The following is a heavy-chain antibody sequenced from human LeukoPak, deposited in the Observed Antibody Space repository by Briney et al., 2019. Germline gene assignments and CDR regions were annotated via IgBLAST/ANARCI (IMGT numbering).Heavy chain of an antibody. D-gene: IGHD6-19*01. Sequence: SETLFLTCTVSGGSISSYYWSWIRQPAGKGLEWIGRIYTSGSTNYNPSLKSRVTMSVDTSKNQFSLKLSSVTAADTAVYYCARELAVAGTRAFDIWGQGTMVTVSS. CDR3: ARELAVAGTRAFDI. J-gene: IGHJ3*02. CDR2: IYTSGST. CDR1: GGSISSYY. V-gene: IGHV4-4*07.